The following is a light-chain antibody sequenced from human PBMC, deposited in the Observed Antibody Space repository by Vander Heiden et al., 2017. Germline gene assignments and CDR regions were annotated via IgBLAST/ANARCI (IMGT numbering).Light chain of an antibody. V-gene: IGKV1-39*01. Sequence: DIQMTQSPSSLSASVGDRVTITCRASQSISSYLNWYQQKPGKAPKLLIYAASSLLSGVPSRFSGSGSGRDFTLTISMMQPEDFATYYCQESDSTPFTFGHGTKVDIK. CDR2: AAS. CDR1: QSISSY. J-gene: IGKJ3*01. CDR3: QESDSTPFT.